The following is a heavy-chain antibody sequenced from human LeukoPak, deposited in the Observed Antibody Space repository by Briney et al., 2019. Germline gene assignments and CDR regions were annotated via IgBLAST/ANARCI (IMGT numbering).Heavy chain of an antibody. D-gene: IGHD1-26*01. J-gene: IGHJ4*02. CDR3: ARYSYSGSSYYFDY. CDR2: IYYSGST. CDR1: DGSINSYY. V-gene: IGHV4-59*01. Sequence: SETLSLTCTVSDGSINSYYWSWIRQSPGKGLEFIAYIYYSGSTNYNPSLKSRVTISVDTSKNQFSLKLSSVTAADTAVYYCARYSYSGSSYYFDYWGQGTLVTASS.